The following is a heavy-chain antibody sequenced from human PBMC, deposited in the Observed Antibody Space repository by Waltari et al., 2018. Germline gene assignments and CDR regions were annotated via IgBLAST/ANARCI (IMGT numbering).Heavy chain of an antibody. Sequence: QVQLVQSGAEVKKPGASVKVSCRASGYTFTSYDINWVRQATGQGLEWMGWMKPNSGNTDYAQKFQGRLTKTRNTNISTAYRELSSLRHEDTAVYYCARGGLIVATINYNYYMDVWGKGTTVTVS. CDR1: GYTFTSYD. J-gene: IGHJ6*03. CDR2: MKPNSGNT. D-gene: IGHD5-12*01. V-gene: IGHV1-8*01. CDR3: ARGGLIVATINYNYYMDV.